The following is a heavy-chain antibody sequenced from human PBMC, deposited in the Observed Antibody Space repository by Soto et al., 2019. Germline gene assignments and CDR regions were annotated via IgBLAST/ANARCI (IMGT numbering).Heavy chain of an antibody. D-gene: IGHD4-4*01. V-gene: IGHV3-23*01. CDR2: VTASGGTT. CDR3: AKLSVRQSTVSKGS. J-gene: IGHJ4*02. CDR1: GFTFSIYA. Sequence: EVQLLESGGGLVQPGGSLRLSCAASGFTFSIYAMSWVRQAPGKGLEWVSAVTASGGTTFYADSVKGRFTISRDNSKDTLYLQMNSLRAEDTAVYYCAKLSVRQSTVSKGSWGQGTLVTVSS.